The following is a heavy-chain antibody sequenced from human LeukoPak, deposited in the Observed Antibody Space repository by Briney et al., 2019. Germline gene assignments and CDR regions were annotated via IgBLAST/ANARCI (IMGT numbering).Heavy chain of an antibody. CDR3: ARQKSAYDSEFDY. D-gene: IGHD3-3*01. CDR1: GYTFTTYW. Sequence: GESLKISCKGSGYTFTTYWIGWVRQMPGKGPEWMGIICPGDSDTRYSPSFQGQVTISADKSISTAYLQWSSLKASDTAMYYCARQKSAYDSEFDYWGQGTLVTVSS. V-gene: IGHV5-51*01. J-gene: IGHJ4*02. CDR2: ICPGDSDT.